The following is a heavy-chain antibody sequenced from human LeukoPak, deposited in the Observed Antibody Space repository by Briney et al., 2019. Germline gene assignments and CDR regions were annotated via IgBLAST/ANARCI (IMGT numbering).Heavy chain of an antibody. CDR1: GGNFVTYA. CDR3: AREFEGFDDYSDPYYGMDV. Sequence: SVKVSCKASGGNFVTYAFSWVRQAPGQGLEWMGRITPIIGVRNYARKFQGRVTISADKSTTTVYMELSSLRSDDTAIYYCAREFEGFDDYSDPYYGMDVWGQGTTVTVSS. J-gene: IGHJ6*02. V-gene: IGHV1-69*04. D-gene: IGHD4-11*01. CDR2: ITPIIGVR.